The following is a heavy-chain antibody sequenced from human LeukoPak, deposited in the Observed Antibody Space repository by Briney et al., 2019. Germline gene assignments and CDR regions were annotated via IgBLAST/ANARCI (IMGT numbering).Heavy chain of an antibody. CDR2: IYYSGST. D-gene: IGHD5-24*01. V-gene: IGHV4-39*01. CDR1: GGSISSSSYY. J-gene: IGHJ4*02. Sequence: SETLSLTCTVSGGSISSSSYYWGWIRQPPGKGLEWIGNIYYSGSTYYNPSLKSRVTISVDTSKNQFSPKLNSVTAADTAVYYCARRGDGYNYFDYWGQGTLVTVSS. CDR3: ARRGDGYNYFDY.